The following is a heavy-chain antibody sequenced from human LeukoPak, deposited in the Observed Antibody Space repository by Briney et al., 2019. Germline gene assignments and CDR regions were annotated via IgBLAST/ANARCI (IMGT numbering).Heavy chain of an antibody. D-gene: IGHD6-19*01. V-gene: IGHV3-23*01. Sequence: GGSLRLSCAASGFTFSNYAMTWVRQAPGKGLEWVSAISGTGGTTYYSDSVKGRFTISRDNSKNTLYLQMDSLRAEDTAVYYCAKDRGSGWPGVAQYWGQGTLVTVSS. J-gene: IGHJ4*02. CDR1: GFTFSNYA. CDR3: AKDRGSGWPGVAQY. CDR2: ISGTGGTT.